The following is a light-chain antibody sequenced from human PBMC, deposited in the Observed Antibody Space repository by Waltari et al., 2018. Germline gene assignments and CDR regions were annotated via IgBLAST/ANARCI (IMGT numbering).Light chain of an antibody. CDR1: NSDVGSYNL. CDR2: EGS. V-gene: IGLV2-23*01. J-gene: IGLJ2*01. CDR3: CSYAGSNTPVV. Sequence: QSALTQPASVSGSPGQSIPISCTGTNSDVGSYNLVSWYQQPPGKAPKLMIYEGSKRPSGVSVRFSGAKSGNTASLAISGLQAEDEADYYCCSYAGSNTPVVFGGGTKLTVL.